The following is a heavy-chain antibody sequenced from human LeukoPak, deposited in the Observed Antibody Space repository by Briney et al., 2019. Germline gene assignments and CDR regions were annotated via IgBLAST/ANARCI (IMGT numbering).Heavy chain of an antibody. D-gene: IGHD6-13*01. Sequence: SETLSLTCAVYGGSFSGYYWSWIRQPPGKGLELVGYIHYSGNTNYNPSLKSRVTISVDTSKNQFSLKLTSVTTEDTAVYFCARYQLVPGYSDAFDIWGQGTLVTVSS. CDR2: IHYSGNT. V-gene: IGHV4-59*01. J-gene: IGHJ3*02. CDR1: GGSFSGYY. CDR3: ARYQLVPGYSDAFDI.